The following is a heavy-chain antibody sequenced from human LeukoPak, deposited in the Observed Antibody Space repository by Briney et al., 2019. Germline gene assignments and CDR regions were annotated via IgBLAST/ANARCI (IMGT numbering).Heavy chain of an antibody. CDR2: INPNSGGT. CDR1: GYTFTGYY. D-gene: IGHD2-15*01. Sequence: ASVKVSCKASGYTFTGYYMHWVRQAPGQGLEWMGWINPNSGGTNYAQKFQGRVTMTRDTSISTAHMELSRLRSDDTAVYYCARNPDCSGGSCYSAWFDPWGQGTLVTVSS. V-gene: IGHV1-2*02. CDR3: ARNPDCSGGSCYSAWFDP. J-gene: IGHJ5*02.